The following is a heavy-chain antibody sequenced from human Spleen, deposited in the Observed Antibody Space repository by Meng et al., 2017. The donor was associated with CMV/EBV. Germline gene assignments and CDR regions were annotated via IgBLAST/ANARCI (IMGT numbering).Heavy chain of an antibody. CDR2: ISGSDGST. J-gene: IGHJ4*02. V-gene: IGHV3-23*01. CDR3: VRSVGAVNGHFDY. Sequence: GESLKISCEDSGFTFIFYAMSWVRQAPGKGLEWVSGISGSDGSTYYADSVKGRFTISRDNSKNTLYLQMNSLRADDTAVYYCVRSVGAVNGHFDYWGQGTLVTVS. CDR1: GFTFIFYA. D-gene: IGHD1-26*01.